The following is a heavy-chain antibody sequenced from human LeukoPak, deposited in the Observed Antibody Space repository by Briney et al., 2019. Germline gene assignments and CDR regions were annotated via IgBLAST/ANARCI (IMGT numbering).Heavy chain of an antibody. CDR3: ARVLIRRHYETSGYYYDDP. CDR1: GFTFSSYG. V-gene: IGHV3-23*01. CDR2: ISGSGGST. J-gene: IGHJ5*02. D-gene: IGHD3-22*01. Sequence: GGSLRLSCAASGFTFSSYGMSWVRQAPGKGLEWVSAISGSGGSTYYADSVKGRFTISRDNSKNTLYLQMNSLRAEDTAVYYCARVLIRRHYETSGYYYDDPWGQGTLVTVSS.